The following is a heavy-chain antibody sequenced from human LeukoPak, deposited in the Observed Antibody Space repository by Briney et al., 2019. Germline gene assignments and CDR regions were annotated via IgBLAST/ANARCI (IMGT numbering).Heavy chain of an antibody. Sequence: PGGSLRLSCAASGFTFSSYSMNWVRQAPEKGLEWVSSISSSSSYIYYADSVKGRFTISRDNAKNSLYLQMNSLRAEDTAVYYCATAAEHYDFWSGYYTPPSFDYWGQGILVTVSS. J-gene: IGHJ4*02. D-gene: IGHD3-3*01. CDR1: GFTFSSYS. V-gene: IGHV3-21*01. CDR2: ISSSSSYI. CDR3: ATAAEHYDFWSGYYTPPSFDY.